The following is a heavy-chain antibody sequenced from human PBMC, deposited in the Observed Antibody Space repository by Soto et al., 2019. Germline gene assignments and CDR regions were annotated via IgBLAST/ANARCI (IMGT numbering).Heavy chain of an antibody. J-gene: IGHJ4*02. Sequence: EVQLLESGGGLVQPGGSLRLSCAASGFTFNSYAMTWIRQXPGXXXDWVSVIDSVGGGIYYADSVKGRFTISRDNSKHSLFLQMDSLRAEDTAVYYCAKYSXXASRYFDYWGQGTLVTVSS. CDR1: GFTFNSYA. CDR3: AKYSXXASRYFDY. CDR2: IDSVGGGI. V-gene: IGHV3-23*03. D-gene: IGHD2-21*01.